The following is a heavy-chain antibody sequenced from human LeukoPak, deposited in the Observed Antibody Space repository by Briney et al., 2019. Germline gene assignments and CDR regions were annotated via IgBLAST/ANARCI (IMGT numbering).Heavy chain of an antibody. CDR2: IYPGDSDT. Sequence: KAGASLQISCKGSGYIFTSYWIGWVRQLPGKGLEWMGIIYPGDSDTRYSPSFQGQVTISADKSISTAYLQWSSLKASDTAMYYCARAGKVVPAANMVWGQGTLVTVSS. CDR3: ARAGKVVPAANMV. CDR1: GYIFTSYW. D-gene: IGHD2-2*01. J-gene: IGHJ4*02. V-gene: IGHV5-51*01.